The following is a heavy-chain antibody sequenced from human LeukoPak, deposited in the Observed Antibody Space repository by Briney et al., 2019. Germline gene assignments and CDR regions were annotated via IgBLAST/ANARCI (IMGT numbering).Heavy chain of an antibody. V-gene: IGHV7-4-1*02. Sequence: ASVKVSCKASGHTFTSYAMNWVRQAPGQGLEWMGWINTNTGNPTYAQGFTGRFVFSLDTSVSTAYLQISSLKAEDTAVYYCARDQSSSWSSYYYMDVWGKGTTVTVSS. CDR2: INTNTGNP. D-gene: IGHD6-6*01. CDR3: ARDQSSSWSSYYYMDV. CDR1: GHTFTSYA. J-gene: IGHJ6*03.